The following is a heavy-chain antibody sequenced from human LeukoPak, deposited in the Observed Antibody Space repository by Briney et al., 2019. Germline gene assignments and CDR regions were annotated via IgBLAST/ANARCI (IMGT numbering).Heavy chain of an antibody. CDR2: IYYSGST. J-gene: IGHJ6*02. V-gene: IGHV4-59*12. CDR1: GGSISSYY. Sequence: PSETLSLTCTVSGGSISSYYWSWIRQPPGKGLEWIGYIYYSGSTNYNPSLKSRVTISVDTSKNQFSLKLSSVTAADTAVYYCAGSIAAHYYGMDVWGQGTTVTVSS. CDR3: AGSIAAHYYGMDV. D-gene: IGHD6-6*01.